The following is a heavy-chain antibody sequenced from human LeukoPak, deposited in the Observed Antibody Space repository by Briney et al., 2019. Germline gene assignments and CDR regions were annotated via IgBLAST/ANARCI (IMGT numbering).Heavy chain of an antibody. CDR3: ARDRVVVPAAFDY. D-gene: IGHD2-2*01. CDR1: GYTFTGYY. V-gene: IGHV1-2*02. CDR2: MNPNSGGT. J-gene: IGHJ4*02. Sequence: ASVKVSCKASGYTFTGYYMHWVRQAPGQGLEWMGWMNPNSGGTNYAQKFQDRVTMTRDTSISTAYMELSRLRSDDTAVYYCARDRVVVPAAFDYWGQGTLVTVSS.